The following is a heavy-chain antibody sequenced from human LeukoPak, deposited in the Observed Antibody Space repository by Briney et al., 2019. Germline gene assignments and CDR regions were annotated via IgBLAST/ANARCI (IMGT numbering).Heavy chain of an antibody. Sequence: GRSLRLSCAASGFIFSHYGMHWVRQAPGKGLEWVAVIWSDGSNRFYAGSVKGRFTISRDNSQNTVLLQMNSLRVEDTAMYYCARDAQRGFDYSNSLEYWGHGTLVTVSS. CDR2: IWSDGSNR. CDR3: ARDAQRGFDYSNSLEY. D-gene: IGHD4-11*01. CDR1: GFIFSHYG. V-gene: IGHV3-33*01. J-gene: IGHJ4*01.